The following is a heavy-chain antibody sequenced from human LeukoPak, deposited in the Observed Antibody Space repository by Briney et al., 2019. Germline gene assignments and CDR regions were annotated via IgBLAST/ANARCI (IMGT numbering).Heavy chain of an antibody. J-gene: IGHJ4*02. CDR2: INPNSGGT. CDR1: GGTFSNYA. D-gene: IGHD3-9*01. CDR3: ARAPYYDILTGPFDY. V-gene: IGHV1-2*02. Sequence: ASVKVSCKASGGTFSNYAISWVRQAPGQGLEWMGWINPNSGGTNYAQKFQGRVTMTRDTSISTAYMELSRLRSDDTAVYYCARAPYYDILTGPFDYWGQGTLVTVSS.